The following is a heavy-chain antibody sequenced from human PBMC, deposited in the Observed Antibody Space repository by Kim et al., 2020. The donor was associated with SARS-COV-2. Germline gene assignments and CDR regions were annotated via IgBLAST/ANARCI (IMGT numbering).Heavy chain of an antibody. V-gene: IGHV4-59*13. CDR2: IYYSGST. D-gene: IGHD3-22*01. CDR1: GGSISSYY. Sequence: SETLSLTCTVSGGSISSYYWSWIRQPPGKGLEWIGYIYYSGSTNYNPSLKSRVTISVDTSKNQFSLKLSSVTAADTAVYYCAGGEVVVITHAFDIWGQGTMVTFSS. J-gene: IGHJ3*02. CDR3: AGGEVVVITHAFDI.